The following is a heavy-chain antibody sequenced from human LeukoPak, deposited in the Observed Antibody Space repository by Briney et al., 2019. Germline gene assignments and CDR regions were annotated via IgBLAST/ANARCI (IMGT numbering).Heavy chain of an antibody. D-gene: IGHD3-22*01. CDR3: ARVSGLPSFDY. J-gene: IGHJ4*02. CDR2: IRRRRYGGTV. CDR1: GSTVADST. Sequence: GPSLRLSCTAAGSTVADSTVNSVRLAGGNWMEWGGFIRRRRYGGTVEYAASVKGRFTITRDDSKSIAYLQMNSLKPEDTAVYYCARVSGLPSFDYWGQGTLVTVSS. V-gene: IGHV3-49*04.